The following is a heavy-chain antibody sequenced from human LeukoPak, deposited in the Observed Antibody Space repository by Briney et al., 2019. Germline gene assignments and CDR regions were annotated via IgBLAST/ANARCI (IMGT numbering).Heavy chain of an antibody. V-gene: IGHV1-18*01. CDR1: GYTFTSYG. J-gene: IGHJ4*02. Sequence: ASVKVSCKASGYTFTSYGISWVRQAPGQGLEWMGWISAYNGNTNYAQKFQGRVAMTTDTSTSTAYMELRSLRFDDTAIYYCARVISSSWYHHDYWGQGTLVTVSS. CDR3: ARVISSSWYHHDY. CDR2: ISAYNGNT. D-gene: IGHD6-13*01.